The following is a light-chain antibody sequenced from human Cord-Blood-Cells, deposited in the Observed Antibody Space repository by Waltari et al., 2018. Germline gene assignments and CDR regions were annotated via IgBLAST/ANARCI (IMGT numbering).Light chain of an antibody. CDR2: EGS. CDR1: SSDVGSYNL. CDR3: CSYAGSSTYV. Sequence: QSALTQPASVSGSPGQSITISCTGTSSDVGSYNLVSWYQQHPGKAPKLRIYEGSKRPSGVSNRFSGSKSGNMASLTISGLQAEDEADYYCCSYAGSSTYVFGTGTKVTVL. J-gene: IGLJ1*01. V-gene: IGLV2-23*01.